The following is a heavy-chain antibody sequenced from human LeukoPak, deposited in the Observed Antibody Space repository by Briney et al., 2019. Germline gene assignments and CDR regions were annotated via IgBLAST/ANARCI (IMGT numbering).Heavy chain of an antibody. V-gene: IGHV3-48*01. CDR3: SRDRKPWQRLPTTGFDP. J-gene: IGHJ5*02. Sequence: PGGSLRLSCVAYGFTFSTYSFNWVRQAPGEGLEWISYISFIGRGDFVTYYADSVKGRFTISRDDASNSMFLHMDSLKPEDAAVYYCSRDRKPWQRLPTTGFDPWGPGTLVAVSS. CDR1: GFTFSTYS. CDR2: ISFIGRGDFVT. D-gene: IGHD6-25*01.